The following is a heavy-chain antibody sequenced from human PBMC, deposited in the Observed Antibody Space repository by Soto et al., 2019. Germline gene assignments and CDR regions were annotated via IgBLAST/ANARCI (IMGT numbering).Heavy chain of an antibody. J-gene: IGHJ4*02. D-gene: IGHD2-15*01. CDR2: ISGSGGST. CDR1: GFTFSSYA. V-gene: IGHV3-23*01. Sequence: GGSLRLSCAASGFTFSSYAMSWVRQAPGKGLEWVSAISGSGGSTYYADSVKGRFTISRDNSKNTLYLQMNSLRAEDTAVYYCAKEVTSILGYCSGGSSYFDYWGQGTLVTVSS. CDR3: AKEVTSILGYCSGGSSYFDY.